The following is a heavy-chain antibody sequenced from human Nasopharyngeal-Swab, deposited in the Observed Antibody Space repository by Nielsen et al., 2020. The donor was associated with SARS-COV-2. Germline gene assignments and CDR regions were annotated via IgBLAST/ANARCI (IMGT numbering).Heavy chain of an antibody. V-gene: IGHV4-59*01. CDR3: ARWFPRYYYYGMDV. Sequence: SETRSLTCTVSGGSISSYYWSWIRQPPGKGLEWSGYIYYSGSTNYNPSLKSRVTISVDTSKNQFSLKLSSVTAADTAVYYCARWFPRYYYYGMDVWGQGTTVTVSS. CDR2: IYYSGST. CDR1: GGSISSYY. J-gene: IGHJ6*02. D-gene: IGHD3-10*01.